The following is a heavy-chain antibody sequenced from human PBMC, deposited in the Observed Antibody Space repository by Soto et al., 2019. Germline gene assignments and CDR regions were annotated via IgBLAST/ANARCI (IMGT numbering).Heavy chain of an antibody. J-gene: IGHJ4*02. D-gene: IGHD2-15*01. V-gene: IGHV4-39*01. CDR1: GGSISTNSYY. Sequence: QLQLQESGPGLVKPSETLSLTCTVSGGSISTNSYYWGWIRQPPGKGLEWIGTIYYNGATYYSPSLKSRVTMSADTSKNQFSQKLSSVTAADTAIYYCATEIRGSYSSGRCYGRYWGQGTLVTVSS. CDR2: IYYNGAT. CDR3: ATEIRGSYSSGRCYGRY.